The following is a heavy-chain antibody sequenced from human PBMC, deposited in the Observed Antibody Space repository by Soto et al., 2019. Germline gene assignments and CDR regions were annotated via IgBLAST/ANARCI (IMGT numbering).Heavy chain of an antibody. CDR3: ATTELAMSSRSSWPYGMDV. V-gene: IGHV1-8*01. J-gene: IGHJ6*02. CDR1: GYTFTSYD. D-gene: IGHD6-13*01. Sequence: QVQLVQSGAEVKKPGASVKVSCKASGYTFTSYDINWVRQATGQGLEWMGWMNPNSGNTGYAQKFQGRVTLTRNTSISTAYMELSSLRSEDTAVYYCATTELAMSSRSSWPYGMDVWGQGTTVTVSS. CDR2: MNPNSGNT.